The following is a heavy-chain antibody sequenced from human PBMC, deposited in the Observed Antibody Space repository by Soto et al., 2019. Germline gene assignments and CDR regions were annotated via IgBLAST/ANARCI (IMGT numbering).Heavy chain of an antibody. V-gene: IGHV3-23*01. CDR3: ANFGSANAFEDT. CDR1: GFTFSTYA. Sequence: EVQLLESGGGLVQPGGSLRVSCAASGFTFSTYAMSWVRQAPGKGLEWVSTISGSGGATYYADSVEGRFTISRDNSKNTLYLQMNGLRAEDTAVYYCANFGSANAFEDTWGQGTLVTVSS. J-gene: IGHJ5*02. D-gene: IGHD2-8*01. CDR2: ISGSGGAT.